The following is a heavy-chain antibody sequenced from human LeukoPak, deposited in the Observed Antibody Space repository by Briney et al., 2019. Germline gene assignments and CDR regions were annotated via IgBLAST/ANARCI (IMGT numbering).Heavy chain of an antibody. J-gene: IGHJ4*02. CDR2: IIPIFGTA. CDR3: ARAGVAARLTPFDY. V-gene: IGHV1-69*13. Sequence: PSVKVSCKASGGTFSSYAISWVRQAPGQGLEWMGGIIPIFGTANYAQKFQGRVTITADESTGTAYMELSSLRSDDTAVYYCARAGVAARLTPFDYWGQGTLVTVSS. D-gene: IGHD6-6*01. CDR1: GGTFSSYA.